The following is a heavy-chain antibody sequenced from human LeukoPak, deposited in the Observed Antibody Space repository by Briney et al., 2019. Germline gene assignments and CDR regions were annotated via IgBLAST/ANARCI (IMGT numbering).Heavy chain of an antibody. D-gene: IGHD3-16*01. CDR3: ATYTHWVAGDV. Sequence: PGGSLRLSCAASGFTFSDSWMSWVRQAPGEGLEWVANMNQDGSEKDYVDSVKGRFTISRDNARNSLYLQMGSLRAEDTAVYYCATYTHWVAGDVWGRGTTVTVSS. V-gene: IGHV3-7*01. CDR2: MNQDGSEK. CDR1: GFTFSDSW. J-gene: IGHJ6*02.